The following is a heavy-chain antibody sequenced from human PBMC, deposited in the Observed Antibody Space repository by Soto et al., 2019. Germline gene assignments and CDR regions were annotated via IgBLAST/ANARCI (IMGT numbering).Heavy chain of an antibody. V-gene: IGHV4-4*02. CDR2: VYHSGTT. J-gene: IGHJ4*02. D-gene: IGHD3-3*01. CDR3: AKDVSGQPYYSDK. Sequence: PSETLSVTCLVSVASITRNNSWSCVRQPPGKGLAWVGEVYHSGTTNYNPALKSRVTLSVDKSKNQFSLKVTSVTAADTAVYYCAKDVSGQPYYSDKWGQGTLVTVSS. CDR1: VASITRNNS.